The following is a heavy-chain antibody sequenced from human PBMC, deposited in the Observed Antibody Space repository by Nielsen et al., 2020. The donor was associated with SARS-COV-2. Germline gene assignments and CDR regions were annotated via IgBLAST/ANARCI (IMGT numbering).Heavy chain of an antibody. J-gene: IGHJ4*02. D-gene: IGHD1-26*01. CDR3: AKDLLGSWGSPSDN. CDR1: GLTLSNIG. CDR2: ISGNGGST. V-gene: IGHV3-23*01. Sequence: GGSLRLSCAASGLTLSNIGMGWVRQAPGKGLEWVSGISGNGGSTRYADSVKGRFTISRDSFKNTVDLQMNSLRVEDTAVYYCAKDLLGSWGSPSDNWGQGTLVTVSS.